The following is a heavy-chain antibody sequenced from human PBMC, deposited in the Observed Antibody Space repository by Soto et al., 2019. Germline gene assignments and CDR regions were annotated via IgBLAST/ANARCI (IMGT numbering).Heavy chain of an antibody. V-gene: IGHV3-21*01. CDR3: ARVQDYIWGSYRYFFFDY. J-gene: IGHJ4*02. CDR2: ISSSSSYI. CDR1: GFTFSSYS. D-gene: IGHD3-16*02. Sequence: GGSLRLSCAASGFTFSSYSMNWVRQAPGKGLEWVSSISSSSSYIYYADSVKGRFTISRDNAKNSLYLQMNSLRAEDTAVYYCARVQDYIWGSYRYFFFDYWGQGTLVTVSS.